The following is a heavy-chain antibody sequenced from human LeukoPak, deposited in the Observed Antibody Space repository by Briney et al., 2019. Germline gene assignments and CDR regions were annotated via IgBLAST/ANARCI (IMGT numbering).Heavy chain of an antibody. D-gene: IGHD1-26*01. J-gene: IGHJ6*03. CDR1: GGSISSSSYY. Sequence: PSETLSLTCTVSGGSISSSSYYWGWIRQPPGKGLEWIGSIYHSGSTHYSPSLKTRVTISVDTSKNQFSLKLSSVTAADTAVYYCARRGSYYYYYYMDVWGKGTTVTVSS. CDR3: ARRGSYYYYYYMDV. V-gene: IGHV4-39*07. CDR2: IYHSGST.